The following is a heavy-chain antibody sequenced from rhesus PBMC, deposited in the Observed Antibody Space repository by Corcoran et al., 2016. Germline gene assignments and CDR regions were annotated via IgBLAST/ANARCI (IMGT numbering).Heavy chain of an antibody. CDR2: IFGSGGAT. J-gene: IGHJ5-2*02. V-gene: IGHV4-173*01. D-gene: IGHD4-35*01. CDR1: GGAMSSNY. Sequence: QLQLQESGPGLVKPSATLSFTCAGPGGAMSSNYWSWIRSPPGKGRGWIGRIFGSGGATSFNPSLKRRVTISTDTSKNQFSLKLSSVTAADTAVYYCASYMTTVTAWNSLDVWGRGVLVTVSS. CDR3: ASYMTTVTAWNSLDV.